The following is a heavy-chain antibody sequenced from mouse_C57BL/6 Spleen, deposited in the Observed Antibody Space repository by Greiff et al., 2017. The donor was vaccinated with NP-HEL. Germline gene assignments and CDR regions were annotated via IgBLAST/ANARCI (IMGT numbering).Heavy chain of an antibody. D-gene: IGHD1-1*01. CDR3: ARDGYYGSFDY. V-gene: IGHV1-42*01. Sequence: EVKLMESGPELVKPGASVKISCKASGYSFTGYYMNWVKQSPEKSLEWIGEINPSTGGTTYNQKFKAKATLTVDKSSSTAYMQLKSLTSEDSAVYYCARDGYYGSFDYWGQGTTLTVSS. CDR2: INPSTGGT. J-gene: IGHJ2*01. CDR1: GYSFTGYY.